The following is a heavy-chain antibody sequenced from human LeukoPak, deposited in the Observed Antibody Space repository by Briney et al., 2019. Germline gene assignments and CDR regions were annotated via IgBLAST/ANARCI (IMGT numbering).Heavy chain of an antibody. CDR1: GYSFTTYW. D-gene: IGHD2-15*01. V-gene: IGHV5-51*01. CDR3: ARAKYCSGGSCYAEY. Sequence: GESLKISCEASGYSFTTYWIGWVRQMPGKGPEWMGIIYPGDSDTRYSPSFQGQVTISADKSISTAYLQWSSLKASDTAMYYCARAKYCSGGSCYAEYWGQRTLVTVSS. J-gene: IGHJ4*02. CDR2: IYPGDSDT.